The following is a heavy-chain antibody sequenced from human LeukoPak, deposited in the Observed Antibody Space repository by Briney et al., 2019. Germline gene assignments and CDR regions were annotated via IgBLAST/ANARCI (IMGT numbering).Heavy chain of an antibody. Sequence: SETLSLTCTVSGYSISSGYYWGWIRQPPGKGLEWIGSIDHSGSTYYNPSLKSRVTISVDTSKNQFSLKLSSVTAADTAVYYCARVLIGLSQITGDYYFDYWGQGTLVTVSS. CDR1: GYSISSGYY. J-gene: IGHJ4*02. CDR2: IDHSGST. D-gene: IGHD7-27*01. V-gene: IGHV4-38-2*02. CDR3: ARVLIGLSQITGDYYFDY.